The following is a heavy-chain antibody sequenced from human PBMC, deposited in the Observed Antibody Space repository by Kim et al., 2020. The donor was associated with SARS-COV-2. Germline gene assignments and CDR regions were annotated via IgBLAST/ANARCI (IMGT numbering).Heavy chain of an antibody. Sequence: SKTLSLTCTVSGGSISSGDYYWSWIRQPPGKGLEWIGYIYYSGSTYYNPSLKSRVTISVDTSKNQFSLKLSSVTAADTAVYYCASQWGDTAMAFDYWGQGTLVTVSS. CDR2: IYYSGST. V-gene: IGHV4-30-4*01. CDR3: ASQWGDTAMAFDY. CDR1: GGSISSGDYY. J-gene: IGHJ4*02. D-gene: IGHD5-18*01.